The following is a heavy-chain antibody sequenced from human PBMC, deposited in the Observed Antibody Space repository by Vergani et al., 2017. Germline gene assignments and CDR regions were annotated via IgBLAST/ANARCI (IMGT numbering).Heavy chain of an antibody. V-gene: IGHV3-23*01. CDR3: ARETIYYESGSDVYYYYGMDV. CDR2: ISGSGGST. J-gene: IGHJ6*02. Sequence: EVQLLESGGGLVQPGGSLRLSCAASGFTFSSYAMSWVRQAPGKGLEWVSAISGSGGSTYYADSVKGRFTNSRDNSKNTLYLQMNSLRAEDTAVYYCARETIYYESGSDVYYYYGMDVWGQGTTVTVSS. D-gene: IGHD1-26*01. CDR1: GFTFSSYA.